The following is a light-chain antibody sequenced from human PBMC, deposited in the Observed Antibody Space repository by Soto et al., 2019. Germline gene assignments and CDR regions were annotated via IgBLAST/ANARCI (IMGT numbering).Light chain of an antibody. CDR3: GTWDSSLSAGV. V-gene: IGLV2-8*01. CDR1: SSDVGGYDY. J-gene: IGLJ1*01. CDR2: EVT. Sequence: QSVLTQPPSASGSPGQSVTISCTGTSSDVGGYDYVSWYQQYPGKTPKLMIFEVTKRPSGVPDRFSGSKSGNTASLTVSGLQAEDEADYYCGTWDSSLSAGVFGTGTKVTVL.